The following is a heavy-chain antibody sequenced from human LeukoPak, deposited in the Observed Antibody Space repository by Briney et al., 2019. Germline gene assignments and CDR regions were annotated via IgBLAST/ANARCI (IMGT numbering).Heavy chain of an antibody. CDR1: GYTFTGYY. CDR2: INPNSGGT. D-gene: IGHD1-26*01. V-gene: IGHV1-2*02. CDR3: ARPNSGSLGGWFDP. J-gene: IGHJ5*02. Sequence: ASVTVSCKASGYTFTGYYMHWVRQAPGQGLEWMGWINPNSGGTNYAQKFQGRVTMTRDTSISTAYMELSRLRSDDTAVYYCARPNSGSLGGWFDPWGQGTLVTVSS.